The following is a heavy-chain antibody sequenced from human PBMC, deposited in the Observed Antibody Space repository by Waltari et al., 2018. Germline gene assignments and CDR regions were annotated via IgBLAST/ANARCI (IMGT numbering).Heavy chain of an antibody. V-gene: IGHV4-59*01. CDR3: ARGGGGDWEWFDP. D-gene: IGHD2-21*02. Sequence: QVQLQESGPILLKPSETLSPLCTVSGGSISRFSWSWVRQPPGKGLDWIGYIYYTGSTNFNPSLKSRVTMSVDTSKNQFSLKLSSVTAADTAFYYCARGGGGDWEWFDPWGQGTLVTVSS. J-gene: IGHJ5*02. CDR1: GGSISRFS. CDR2: IYYTGST.